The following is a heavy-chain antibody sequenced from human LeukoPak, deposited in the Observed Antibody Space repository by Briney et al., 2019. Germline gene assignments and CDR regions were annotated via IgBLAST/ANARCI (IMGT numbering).Heavy chain of an antibody. D-gene: IGHD5-12*01. V-gene: IGHV3-74*01. CDR1: GFTFSSYW. J-gene: IGHJ5*02. CDR2: INSDGSRT. Sequence: GGSLRLSCAASGFTFSSYWMHWVRQAPGKGLVWVSRINSDGSRTNYADSVKGRLTISRDNAKNTLYLQMNSLRVEDTAVYYCASGYTNSSFDPWGQGTLVTVSS. CDR3: ASGYTNSSFDP.